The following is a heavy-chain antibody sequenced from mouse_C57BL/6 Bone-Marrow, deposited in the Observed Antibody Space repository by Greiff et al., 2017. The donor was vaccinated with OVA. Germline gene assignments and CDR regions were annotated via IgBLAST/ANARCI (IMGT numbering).Heavy chain of an antibody. D-gene: IGHD2-4*01. Sequence: VKLLESGAELARPGASVKLSCKASGYTFTSYGISWVKQSTGQGLEWIGEIYPRSGNTYYNEKFKGKATLTADKSSSTAYMELRSLTSEDSAVYFCARRGYYDYDGPWFAYWGQGTLVTVSA. CDR1: GYTFTSYG. CDR2: IYPRSGNT. CDR3: ARRGYYDYDGPWFAY. V-gene: IGHV1-81*01. J-gene: IGHJ3*01.